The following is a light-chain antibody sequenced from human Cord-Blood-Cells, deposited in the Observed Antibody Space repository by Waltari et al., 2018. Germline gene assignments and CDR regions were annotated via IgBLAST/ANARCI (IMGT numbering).Light chain of an antibody. V-gene: IGLV2-14*01. J-gene: IGLJ3*02. CDR3: SSYTRSSTWV. Sequence: SALTQPASVSGSPGPSITISCTGTCSDGGGYNYVSWYQQHPGKAPKLMIYDVSNRPSGVSNRFSGSKSGNTASLTISGLQAEDEADYSCSSYTRSSTWVFGGGTKLTVL. CDR1: CSDGGGYNY. CDR2: DVS.